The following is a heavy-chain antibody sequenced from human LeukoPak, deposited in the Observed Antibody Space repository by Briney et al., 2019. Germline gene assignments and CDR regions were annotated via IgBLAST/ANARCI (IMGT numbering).Heavy chain of an antibody. Sequence: PSETLSLTCAVYGGSFSGYYWSWIRQPPGKGLEWIGEINHSGSTNYNPSLKSRVTISVDTSKNQFSLKLSSVTAADTAVYYCARGAARPLHGMDVWGQGTTVTVSS. CDR1: GGSFSGYY. D-gene: IGHD6-6*01. CDR3: ARGAARPLHGMDV. V-gene: IGHV4-34*01. J-gene: IGHJ6*02. CDR2: INHSGST.